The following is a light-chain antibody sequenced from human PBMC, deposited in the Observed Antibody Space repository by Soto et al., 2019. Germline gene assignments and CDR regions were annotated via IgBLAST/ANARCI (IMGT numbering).Light chain of an antibody. CDR1: STNIGRNT. V-gene: IGLV1-44*01. CDR2: SNN. Sequence: QSVLTQPPSASGTPGQWITISCSGSSTNIGRNTVNWYQQHPRTAPKLLIYSNNQRPSGVPDRLSGSKSATSASVPISWLQYEDEADYYCAAWDDSLNGWVFGGGTKLTVL. CDR3: AAWDDSLNGWV. J-gene: IGLJ3*02.